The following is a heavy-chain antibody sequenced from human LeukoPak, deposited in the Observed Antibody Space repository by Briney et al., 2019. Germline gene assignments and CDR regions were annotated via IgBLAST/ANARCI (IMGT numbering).Heavy chain of an antibody. CDR3: ARARNDWNYPYYFDY. Sequence: PSDTLSPTCTVSGGSTSTYYGTWIRQPPRQRLKWSGYFYHSGGTNYNPSLTSRVTISVDTSKNQFSLRLGSVTAADTAVYYCARARNDWNYPYYFDYWGQGTLVTVSS. V-gene: IGHV4-59*07. D-gene: IGHD1-7*01. CDR2: FYHSGGT. CDR1: GGSTSTYY. J-gene: IGHJ4*02.